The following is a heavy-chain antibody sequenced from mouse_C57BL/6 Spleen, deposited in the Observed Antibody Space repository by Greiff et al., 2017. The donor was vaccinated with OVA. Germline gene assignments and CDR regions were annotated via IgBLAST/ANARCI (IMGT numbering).Heavy chain of an antibody. J-gene: IGHJ2*01. V-gene: IGHV1-82*01. Sequence: QVHVKQSGPELVKPGASVKISCKASGYAFSSSWMNWVKQRPGKGLEWIGRIYPGDGDTNYNGKFNGKATLTADKSSSTAYMQLSSLTSEDSAVYFCARTGTDGYYFDYWGQGTTLTVSS. D-gene: IGHD4-1*01. CDR3: ARTGTDGYYFDY. CDR2: IYPGDGDT. CDR1: GYAFSSSW.